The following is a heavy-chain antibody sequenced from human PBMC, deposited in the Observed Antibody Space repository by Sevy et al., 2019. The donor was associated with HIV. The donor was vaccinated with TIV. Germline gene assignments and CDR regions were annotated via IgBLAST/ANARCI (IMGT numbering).Heavy chain of an antibody. CDR1: GFTFSSYS. Sequence: GGSLRLSCAASGFTFSSYSMNWVRRAPGKGLEWVSSISSSSSYIYYADSVKGRFTISRDNAKNSLYLQMNSLRAEDTAVYYCARSPIAAAGTCFDYWGQGTLVTVSS. V-gene: IGHV3-21*01. CDR3: ARSPIAAAGTCFDY. J-gene: IGHJ4*02. CDR2: ISSSSSYI. D-gene: IGHD6-13*01.